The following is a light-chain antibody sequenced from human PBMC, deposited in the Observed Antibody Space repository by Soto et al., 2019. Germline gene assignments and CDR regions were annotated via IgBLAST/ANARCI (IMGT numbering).Light chain of an antibody. Sequence: EIVLTQSPCTLSLSAGERATLSCGASQSVSSNYLAWYQQKPGKAPSLLIYGASSRATGIPERFSGSGSGTDFTLTISSLEPEDFEVYFCQQRSDWPPTFGQGTRLEIK. CDR3: QQRSDWPPT. CDR1: QSVSSNY. J-gene: IGKJ5*01. CDR2: GAS. V-gene: IGKV3D-20*02.